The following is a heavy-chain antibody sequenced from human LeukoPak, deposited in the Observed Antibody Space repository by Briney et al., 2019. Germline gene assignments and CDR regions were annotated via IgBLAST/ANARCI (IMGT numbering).Heavy chain of an antibody. CDR3: AKLGNGWYTLNWFDP. V-gene: IGHV3-23*01. Sequence: PSETLSLTCTVSGGSISSYYWSWVRQAPGKGLEWVSAISGSGGSTYYADSVKGRFTISRDNSKNTLYLQMDSLRAEDTAVYYCAKLGNGWYTLNWFDPWGQGTLVTVS. CDR2: ISGSGGST. D-gene: IGHD6-19*01. J-gene: IGHJ5*02. CDR1: GGSISSYY.